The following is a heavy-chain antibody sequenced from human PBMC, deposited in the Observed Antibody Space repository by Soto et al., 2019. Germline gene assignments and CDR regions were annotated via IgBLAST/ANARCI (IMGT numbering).Heavy chain of an antibody. CDR3: AREHSSSWRFDY. D-gene: IGHD6-13*01. CDR2: MNPNSGNT. CDR1: GYTFTSYD. J-gene: IGHJ4*02. Sequence: ASVKVSCKASGYTFTSYDINWVRQATGQGLEWMGWMNPNSGNTGYARKFQGRVTMTRNTSISTAYMELSSLRSEDTAVYYCAREHSSSWRFDYWGQGTLVTVSS. V-gene: IGHV1-8*01.